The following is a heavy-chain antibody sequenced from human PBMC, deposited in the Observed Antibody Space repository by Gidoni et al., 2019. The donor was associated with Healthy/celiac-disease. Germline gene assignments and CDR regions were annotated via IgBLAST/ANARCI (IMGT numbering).Heavy chain of an antibody. D-gene: IGHD1-26*01. CDR2: IRYDGSNK. CDR1: GFTFSSYG. V-gene: IGHV3-30*02. CDR3: AKDKGVYGSYLDY. Sequence: QVQLVESGGGVVQPGGSLRLSCAASGFTFSSYGMHWVRQAPGKGLEWVAFIRYDGSNKYYADSVKGRFTISRDNSKNTLYLQMNSLRAEDTAVYYCAKDKGVYGSYLDYWGQGTLVTVSS. J-gene: IGHJ4*02.